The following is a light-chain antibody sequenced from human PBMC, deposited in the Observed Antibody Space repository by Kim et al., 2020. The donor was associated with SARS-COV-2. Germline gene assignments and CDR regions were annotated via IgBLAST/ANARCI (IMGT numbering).Light chain of an antibody. CDR3: QQKCS. CDR2: DAS. J-gene: IGKJ2*04. CDR1: QSVSSY. V-gene: IGKV3-11*01. Sequence: PATLSLSPGERATLSCRASQSVSSYLAWYQQKPGQAPRLLIYDASNRATGIPARFSGSGSGTDFTLTISSLEPEDFAVYYCQQKCSFGQGTKLEI.